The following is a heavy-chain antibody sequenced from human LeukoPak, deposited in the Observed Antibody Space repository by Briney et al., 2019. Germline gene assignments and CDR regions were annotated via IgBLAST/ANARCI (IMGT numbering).Heavy chain of an antibody. Sequence: GESLKISCKGSGYSFTSYWIGWVRQMPGKGLEWMGTIYPGDSDTRYSPSFQGQVTISADKSISTAYLQWSSLKASDTATYYCARSSGSVSGWRYDAFDIWGQGTMVTVSS. CDR3: ARSSGSVSGWRYDAFDI. V-gene: IGHV5-51*01. CDR1: GYSFTSYW. D-gene: IGHD6-19*01. CDR2: IYPGDSDT. J-gene: IGHJ3*02.